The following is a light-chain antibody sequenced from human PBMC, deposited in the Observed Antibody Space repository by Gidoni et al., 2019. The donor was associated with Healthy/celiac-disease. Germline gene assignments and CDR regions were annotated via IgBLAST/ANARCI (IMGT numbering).Light chain of an antibody. J-gene: IGKJ3*01. Sequence: EIVLTQSPATLSLSPGERATLSCRASQSVSSYLAWYQQKPGQAPRLLIYDASNRATGIPARFSGSWSGTDFPLTISSLEPEDFAVYYCQQRSNWPVTFGPXTKVDIK. V-gene: IGKV3-11*01. CDR1: QSVSSY. CDR3: QQRSNWPVT. CDR2: DAS.